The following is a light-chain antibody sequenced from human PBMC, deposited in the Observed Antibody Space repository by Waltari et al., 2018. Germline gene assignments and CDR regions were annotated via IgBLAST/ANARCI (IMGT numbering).Light chain of an antibody. V-gene: IGKV3-20*01. J-gene: IGKJ1*01. CDR2: GES. Sequence: DIVLTQSPGTLSLSPGERATLSCKASQRVSSNYLAWYQQKPGQAPRLLIYGESSRATGIPDRFSGSGSGTDFTLTISRLGPEDFAVYYCQQYGSSPRTFGQGTKVEIK. CDR3: QQYGSSPRT. CDR1: QRVSSNY.